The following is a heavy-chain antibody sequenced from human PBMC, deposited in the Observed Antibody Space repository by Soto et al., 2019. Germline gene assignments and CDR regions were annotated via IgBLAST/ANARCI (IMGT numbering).Heavy chain of an antibody. D-gene: IGHD6-13*01. CDR3: ARGTKQQLVRVYYYGMDV. Sequence: QVQLVQSGAEVKKPGASVKVSCKASGYTFTSYGISWVRQAPGQGLEWMGWISAYNGNTNYAQKLQGRVTMTTDTSTSTGYMELRSLRSDDTAVYCCARGTKQQLVRVYYYGMDVWGQGTTVTVSS. CDR1: GYTFTSYG. CDR2: ISAYNGNT. V-gene: IGHV1-18*01. J-gene: IGHJ6*02.